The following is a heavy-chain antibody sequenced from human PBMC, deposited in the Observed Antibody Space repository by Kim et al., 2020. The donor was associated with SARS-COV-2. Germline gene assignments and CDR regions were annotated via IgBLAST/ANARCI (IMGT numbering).Heavy chain of an antibody. D-gene: IGHD1-1*01. V-gene: IGHV3-30*04. CDR2: ISFDGSDK. J-gene: IGHJ4*02. CDR1: GFSFSSFA. CDR3: ARDDATLGDY. Sequence: GGSLRLSCAASGFSFSSFAMHWVRQAPDKGLEWVAVISFDGSDKYYSASVTGRFTISRDNSKNTVYLQMNSLRTADTAVYYCARDDATLGDYWGQGTLVTVSS.